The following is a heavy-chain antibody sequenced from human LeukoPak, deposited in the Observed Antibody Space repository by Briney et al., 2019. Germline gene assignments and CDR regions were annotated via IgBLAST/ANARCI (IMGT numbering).Heavy chain of an antibody. CDR2: SSSSGSTI. CDR3: ARRRDFIDY. D-gene: IGHD3/OR15-3a*01. V-gene: IGHV3-11*01. CDR1: GFTLSDYY. J-gene: IGHJ4*02. Sequence: GGSLRLSCAASGFTLSDYYMSWIRQAPGKGLEWVSYSSSSGSTIYYADSVKGRSAISRDNAKNSLYLQMNSLRAEDTAVYYCARRRDFIDYWGQGTLATVSS.